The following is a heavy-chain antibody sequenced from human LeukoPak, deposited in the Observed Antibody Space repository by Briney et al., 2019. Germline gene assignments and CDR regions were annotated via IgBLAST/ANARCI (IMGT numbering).Heavy chain of an antibody. CDR2: IIPIFGTA. CDR1: GGTFSSYA. CDR3: ARATTVVTPYWFDP. J-gene: IGHJ5*02. D-gene: IGHD4-23*01. Sequence: ASVKVSCKASGGTFSSYAISWVRQAPGQGLEWMGGIIPIFGTANYAQKFQGRVTITTDESTSTAYMELSGLRSEDTAVYYCARATTVVTPYWFDPWGQGTLVTVSS. V-gene: IGHV1-69*05.